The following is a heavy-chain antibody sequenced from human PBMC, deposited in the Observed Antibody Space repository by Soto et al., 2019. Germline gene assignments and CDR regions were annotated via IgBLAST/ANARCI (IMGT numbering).Heavy chain of an antibody. D-gene: IGHD6-19*01. V-gene: IGHV1-2*04. CDR2: INPNSGGT. J-gene: IGHJ3*02. CDR3: ARARSSGWYRDAFDI. CDR1: GYTFTGYY. Sequence: GASVKVSCKASGYTFTGYYMHWVRQAPGQGLEWMGWINPNSGGTNYAQKFQGWVTMTRDTSISTAYMELSRLRSDDTAVYYCARARSSGWYRDAFDIWRQGTVVTVS.